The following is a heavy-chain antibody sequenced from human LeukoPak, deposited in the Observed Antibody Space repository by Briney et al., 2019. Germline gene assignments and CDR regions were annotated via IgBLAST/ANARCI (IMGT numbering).Heavy chain of an antibody. CDR1: GGTFSSYA. Sequence: ASVKVSCKASGGTFSSYAISWVRQAPGQGLEWMGRIIPILGIANYAQKFQGRVTITADKSTSTAYMELSSLRSEDTAVYYCARGKLLLTAWFDPWGQGTLVTVSS. CDR3: ARGKLLLTAWFDP. V-gene: IGHV1-69*04. D-gene: IGHD2-15*01. CDR2: IIPILGIA. J-gene: IGHJ5*02.